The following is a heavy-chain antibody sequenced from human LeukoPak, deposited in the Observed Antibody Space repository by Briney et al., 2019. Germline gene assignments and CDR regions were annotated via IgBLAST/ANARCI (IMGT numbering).Heavy chain of an antibody. D-gene: IGHD2-8*01. CDR1: GFTFSDYY. J-gene: IGHJ4*02. V-gene: IGHV3-11*06. CDR2: ISSTGSYT. Sequence: GGSLRLSCAASGFTFSDYYMNWVRQAPGKGLKWVSYISSTGSYTKYADSVKGRFTISRDNAKNSLYLRMNSLRAEDTAVYYCARGYCANGVCYSVTDYWGQGILVTVSS. CDR3: ARGYCANGVCYSVTDY.